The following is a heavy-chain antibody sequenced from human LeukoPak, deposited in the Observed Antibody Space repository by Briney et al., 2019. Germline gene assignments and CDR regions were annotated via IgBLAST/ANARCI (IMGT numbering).Heavy chain of an antibody. CDR1: GFTFSSYA. CDR3: ARASGSYQGFFDY. Sequence: PGGSLRLSCAASGFTFSSYAMHWVRQAPGKGLEWVAVISYDGSNKYYADSVKGRFTISRGNSKNTLYLQMNSLRAEDTAVYYCARASGSYQGFFDYWGQGTLVTVSS. J-gene: IGHJ4*02. V-gene: IGHV3-30-3*01. D-gene: IGHD1-26*01. CDR2: ISYDGSNK.